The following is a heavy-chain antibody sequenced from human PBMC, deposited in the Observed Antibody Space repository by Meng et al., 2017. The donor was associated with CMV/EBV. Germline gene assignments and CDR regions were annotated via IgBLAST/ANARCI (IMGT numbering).Heavy chain of an antibody. Sequence: GGSLRLSCAASGFTFSSYSMNWIRQAPGKGLEWVSSISSSSSYIYYADSVKGRFTISRDNAKNSLYLQMNSLRAEDTAVYYCARARRAYYDFWSGYYDDYWGQGTLVTVSS. CDR3: ARARRAYYDFWSGYYDDY. V-gene: IGHV3-21*04. D-gene: IGHD3-3*01. CDR1: GFTFSSYS. CDR2: ISSSSSYI. J-gene: IGHJ4*02.